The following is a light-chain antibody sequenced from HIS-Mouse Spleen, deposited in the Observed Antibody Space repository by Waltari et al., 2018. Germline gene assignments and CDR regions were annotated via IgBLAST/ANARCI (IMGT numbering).Light chain of an antibody. CDR1: SLSSYY. J-gene: IGLJ2*01. CDR3: NSRDSSGNHVV. Sequence: SSELTQDPAVSVALGKTVRITCQGDSLSSYYASWYQQKPGQAPVLVIYGKNNRPSGIPDRFSGSSSGNTASLTITGAQAEDEADYYCNSRDSSGNHVVFGGGTKLTVL. CDR2: GKN. V-gene: IGLV3-19*01.